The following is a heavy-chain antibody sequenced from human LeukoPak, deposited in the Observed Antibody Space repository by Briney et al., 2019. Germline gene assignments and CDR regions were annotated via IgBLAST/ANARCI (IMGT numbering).Heavy chain of an antibody. J-gene: IGHJ4*02. D-gene: IGHD3-22*01. V-gene: IGHV1-69*08. CDR3: ARRYYYDSSGYSEY. Sequence: ASVKVSCKASGNNFNNFTINWVRQAPGQGLEWMGRILPVFGTATYAQKFRDKVTITADTATSTAYIQLSSLTSDDTAVYFCARRYYYDSSGYSEYWGQGTRLTVSS. CDR2: ILPVFGTA. CDR1: GNNFNNFT.